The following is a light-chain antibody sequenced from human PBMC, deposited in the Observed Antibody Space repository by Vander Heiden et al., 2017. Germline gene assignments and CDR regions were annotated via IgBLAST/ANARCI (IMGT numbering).Light chain of an antibody. CDR2: LGS. J-gene: IGKJ2*01. Sequence: DIVMTQSPLSLPVTPGEPASISCRSSQSLLHSNGYNYLDWYLQKPGQSPQLLIYLGSSRASGVPDRFSGSGSGIDFTLKISRVEAEDAGVYYCMQALQTPRTFGQGTKLEIK. CDR1: QSLLHSNGYNY. CDR3: MQALQTPRT. V-gene: IGKV2-28*01.